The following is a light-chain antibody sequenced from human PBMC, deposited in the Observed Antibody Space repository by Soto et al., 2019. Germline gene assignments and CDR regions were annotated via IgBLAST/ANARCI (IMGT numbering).Light chain of an antibody. Sequence: NFMLTQHHSVSESPGKTVTISCTRSSGSIASNFVQWYQQRLGSSPTTMIYEDNRRPSGVPDRFSGSIDSSSNSASLTISGLKTEDEAYYYCQSYDGSSWVFGGGTKLTVL. CDR1: SGSIASNF. CDR2: EDN. CDR3: QSYDGSSWV. V-gene: IGLV6-57*01. J-gene: IGLJ3*02.